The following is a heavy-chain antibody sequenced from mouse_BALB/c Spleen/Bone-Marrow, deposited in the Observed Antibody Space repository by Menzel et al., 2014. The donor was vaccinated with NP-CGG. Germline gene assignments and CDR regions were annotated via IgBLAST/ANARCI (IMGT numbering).Heavy chain of an antibody. CDR2: ISDGGSYT. CDR1: GFTFSDYY. CDR3: TRVSYDYFGY. J-gene: IGHJ2*01. D-gene: IGHD2-4*01. V-gene: IGHV5-4*02. Sequence: EVKLVESGGGLVKPGGSLKLSCAASGFTFSDYYMYWVRQTPEKRLEWVATISDGGSYTYYPDSVKGRFTISRDNAKNNLYLQMSSLKSEDTAMYYCTRVSYDYFGYWGQGTTLTVSS.